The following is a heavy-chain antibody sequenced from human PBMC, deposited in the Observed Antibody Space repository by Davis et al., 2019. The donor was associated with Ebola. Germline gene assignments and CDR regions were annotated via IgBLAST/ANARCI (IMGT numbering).Heavy chain of an antibody. CDR1: GFTFSSYG. Sequence: PGGSLRLSCAASGFTFSSYGMHWVRQAPGKGLEWVAVIWYDGGTKYYADSVKGRFIISRDNSKNMLYLQMNSLRAEDTAVYYCAKVGQMKWNFRYAMDVWGQGTTVTVS. V-gene: IGHV3-33*06. D-gene: IGHD1-7*01. CDR3: AKVGQMKWNFRYAMDV. J-gene: IGHJ6*02. CDR2: IWYDGGTK.